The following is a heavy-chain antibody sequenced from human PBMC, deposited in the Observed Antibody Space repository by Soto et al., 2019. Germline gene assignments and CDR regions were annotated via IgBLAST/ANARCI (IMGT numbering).Heavy chain of an antibody. V-gene: IGHV4-39*01. CDR2: IYYSGST. D-gene: IGHD6-19*01. CDR1: GGSISSSSYY. Sequence: SETLSLTCTVSGGSISSSSYYWGWIRQPPGKGLEWIGSIYYSGSTYYNPSLKSRVTISVDTSKNQFSLKLSSVTAADAAVYYCARRIAVAGTLGYYYYYYMDVWGKGTTVTVSS. J-gene: IGHJ6*03. CDR3: ARRIAVAGTLGYYYYYYMDV.